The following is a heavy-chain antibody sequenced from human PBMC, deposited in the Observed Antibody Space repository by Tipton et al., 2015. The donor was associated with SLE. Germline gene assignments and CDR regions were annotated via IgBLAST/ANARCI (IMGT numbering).Heavy chain of an antibody. CDR3: ARGHVQYFQY. CDR1: GGSISSHY. Sequence: TLSLTCTVSGGSISSHYCSWIRQPPGKGLEWIGEVYHSGSTNYNPSLKSRATISVDTSKNQFSLKLSSVAAADTAVYFCARGHVQYFQYWGPGTLVTVSS. V-gene: IGHV4-34*01. J-gene: IGHJ1*01. CDR2: VYHSGST.